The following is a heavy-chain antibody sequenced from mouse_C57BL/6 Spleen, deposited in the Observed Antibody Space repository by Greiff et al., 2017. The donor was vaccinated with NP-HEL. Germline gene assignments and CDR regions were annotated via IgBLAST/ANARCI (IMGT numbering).Heavy chain of an antibody. CDR3: ATYSNSAWFAY. CDR1: GYTFTDYY. D-gene: IGHD2-5*01. Sequence: VKLVESGAELVRPGASVKLSCKASGYTFTDYYINWVKQRPGQGLEWIARIYPGSGNTYYNEKFKGKATLTAEKSSSTAYMQLSSLTSEDSAVYFCATYSNSAWFAYWGQGTLVTVSA. J-gene: IGHJ3*01. CDR2: IYPGSGNT. V-gene: IGHV1-76*01.